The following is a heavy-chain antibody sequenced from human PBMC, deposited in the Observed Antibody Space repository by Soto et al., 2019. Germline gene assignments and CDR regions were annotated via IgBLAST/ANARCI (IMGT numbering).Heavy chain of an antibody. V-gene: IGHV3-23*01. CDR2: IHGGGDAT. CDR3: EKKRGAGELSNWSFDV. J-gene: IGHJ2*01. Sequence: EVQLLESGGGLVQPGGSLRLSCAASGFPFSCCAMSWVRQAPGKGLQWVSTIHGGGDATHYADSVKGRFTISRDNSRNTLSLQMTSLRPGDTAIYYCEKKRGAGELSNWSFDVWGGGTLVTVSS. CDR1: GFPFSCCA. D-gene: IGHD3-16*02.